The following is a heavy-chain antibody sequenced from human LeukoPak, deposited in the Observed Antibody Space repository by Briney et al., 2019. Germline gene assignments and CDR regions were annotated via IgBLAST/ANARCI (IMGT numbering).Heavy chain of an antibody. CDR1: GFTFSSYW. J-gene: IGHJ4*02. D-gene: IGHD6-13*01. V-gene: IGHV3-7*01. Sequence: GGSLRLSCTASGFTFSSYWMSWVRQAPGKGLEWVANIKQDGSEKYYVDSVKGRFTISRDNAKNSLYLQMNSLRAEDTAVYYCARESGSSHFDYWGQGTLVTVSS. CDR3: ARESGSSHFDY. CDR2: IKQDGSEK.